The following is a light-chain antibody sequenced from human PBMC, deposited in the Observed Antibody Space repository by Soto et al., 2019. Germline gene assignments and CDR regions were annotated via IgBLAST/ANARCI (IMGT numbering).Light chain of an antibody. CDR3: MQALQTIT. J-gene: IGKJ5*01. CDR1: QSLLHSNGYNY. CDR2: LGS. V-gene: IGKV2-28*01. Sequence: DIVLTQSPLSLPVTPGEPASFSCRSSQSLLHSNGYNYLGWYLQKPGQSPQFLIYLGSNRASGVPDRFSGSGSGTDFTLRISRVEAEDVWVYYCMQALQTITFGQGTRLEIK.